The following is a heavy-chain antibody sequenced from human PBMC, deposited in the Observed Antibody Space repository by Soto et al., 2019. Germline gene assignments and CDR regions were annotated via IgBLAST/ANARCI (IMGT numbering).Heavy chain of an antibody. CDR3: ASSAHSSIFDY. V-gene: IGHV3-7*01. Sequence: EVQLVESGGGLVQPGGSLRLSCAASGCTFSRHWMGWVRQAPGKGLEWVANIEKDGSDKYYVDSVKGRFTISRDNAQNSLYLQINNLTAEDAAVYYCASSAHSSIFDYWGQGTLATVSS. CDR1: GCTFSRHW. CDR2: IEKDGSDK. D-gene: IGHD6-19*01. J-gene: IGHJ4*02.